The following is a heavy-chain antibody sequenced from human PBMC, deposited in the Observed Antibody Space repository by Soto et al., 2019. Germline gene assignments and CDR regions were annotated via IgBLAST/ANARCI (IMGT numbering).Heavy chain of an antibody. Sequence: GGSLRLSCAASGFSFSAYYMSWIRQAPGKGLEWVSYISFNGDVTRYSDSVEGRFTVSRDNAKKSLYLQMNSLRVDDTAGYYCARENGHPGHNYAMDVWGQGTTVTVSS. CDR2: ISFNGDVT. J-gene: IGHJ6*02. CDR3: ARENGHPGHNYAMDV. V-gene: IGHV3-11*01. D-gene: IGHD2-8*01. CDR1: GFSFSAYY.